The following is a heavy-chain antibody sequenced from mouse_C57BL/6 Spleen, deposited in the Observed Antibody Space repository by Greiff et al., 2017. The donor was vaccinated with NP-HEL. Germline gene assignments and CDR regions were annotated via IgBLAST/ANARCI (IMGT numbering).Heavy chain of an antibody. D-gene: IGHD4-1*01. J-gene: IGHJ3*01. Sequence: QVQLQQPGAELVKPGASVKLSCKASGYTFTSYWMHWVKQRPGQGLEWIGMIHPNRGSTNYTEKFKSKATLTVDKSSSTAYMQLSSLTSEDSAVYYCARKANWEGPFAYWGQGTLVTVSA. CDR1: GYTFTSYW. V-gene: IGHV1-64*01. CDR3: ARKANWEGPFAY. CDR2: IHPNRGST.